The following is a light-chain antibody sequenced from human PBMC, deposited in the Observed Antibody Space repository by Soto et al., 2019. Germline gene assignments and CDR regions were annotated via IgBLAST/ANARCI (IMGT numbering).Light chain of an antibody. V-gene: IGLV3-1*01. J-gene: IGLJ2*01. Sequence: SYELTQPPSVSVSPGQTASITCSGGKLGDKYACWYQQKPGQSPVLVIYQDSKRPSGIPERFSGSNSGNTATLTISGTQAMDEADYYCQAWDSMYVVFGGGTKLTVL. CDR3: QAWDSMYVV. CDR1: KLGDKY. CDR2: QDS.